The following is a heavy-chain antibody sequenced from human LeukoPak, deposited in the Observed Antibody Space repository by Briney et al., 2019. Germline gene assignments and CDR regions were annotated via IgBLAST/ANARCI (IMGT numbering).Heavy chain of an antibody. J-gene: IGHJ4*02. CDR2: ISTNNGQT. Sequence: ASVKVSCKASGYTFTNYGFNWVRQAPGQGLEWMGWISTNNGQTHYAQKFQGRITMTTDTSTSTVNMELRSLRSDDTAVYYCARDRGPTQDYWGQGTLSPSPQ. D-gene: IGHD1-26*01. CDR3: ARDRGPTQDY. CDR1: GYTFTNYG. V-gene: IGHV1-18*01.